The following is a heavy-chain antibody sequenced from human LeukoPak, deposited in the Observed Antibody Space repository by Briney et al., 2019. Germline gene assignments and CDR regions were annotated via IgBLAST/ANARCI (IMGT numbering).Heavy chain of an antibody. J-gene: IGHJ4*02. CDR1: GFIFKKYW. Sequence: GGSLRLSCAASGFIFKKYWMNWVRQVPGTGLECLANIKEDGSETYYADSVKGRFTISRDNPKNLLFLQINSLRVEDTAVYYCAREAPRRGETRDGYRWGQGTVVTVSS. D-gene: IGHD5-24*01. CDR3: AREAPRRGETRDGYR. V-gene: IGHV3-7*01. CDR2: IKEDGSET.